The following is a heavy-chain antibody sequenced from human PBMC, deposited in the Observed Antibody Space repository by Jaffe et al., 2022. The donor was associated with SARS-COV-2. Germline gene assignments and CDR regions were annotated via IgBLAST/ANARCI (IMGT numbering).Heavy chain of an antibody. D-gene: IGHD3-22*01. J-gene: IGHJ2*01. CDR3: ARGRWFYDTSGYIWYFDL. CDR2: VYYSGDS. Sequence: QVQLQESGPGLVKPSETLSLNCSVSRGSISSYYWSWIRQAPGKGLEWIGYVYYSGDSDFNPALGSRVTMSLDTSEKQFSLRLSSVTTADTAVYYCARGRWFYDTSGYIWYFDLWGRGTLVTVSS. V-gene: IGHV4-59*01. CDR1: RGSISSYY.